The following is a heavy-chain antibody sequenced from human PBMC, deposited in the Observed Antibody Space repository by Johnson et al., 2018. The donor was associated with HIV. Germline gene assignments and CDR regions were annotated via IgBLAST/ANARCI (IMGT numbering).Heavy chain of an antibody. CDR3: VKGMDSSSWYAFDI. D-gene: IGHD6-13*01. Sequence: EVQLVESGGGVVQPGRSLRLSCAASGFTFSSYWMHWVRQAPGKGLVWVSRINSDGSSTSYADSVKGRFTISRDNAKNTLYLQMNSLRAEDTAIYYCVKGMDSSSWYAFDIWGQGTMVTVSS. V-gene: IGHV3-74*02. CDR2: INSDGSST. CDR1: GFTFSSYW. J-gene: IGHJ3*02.